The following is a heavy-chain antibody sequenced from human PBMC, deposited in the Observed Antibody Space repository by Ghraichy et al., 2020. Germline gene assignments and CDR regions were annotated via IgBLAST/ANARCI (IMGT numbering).Heavy chain of an antibody. J-gene: IGHJ3*02. CDR3: ARELKYSRSQSDAFDI. Sequence: GGSLRLSCAASGITFSDNWVHWVRQAPGRGLVWVSRINSDGSRPSYADSVKGRFTISRDNAKNTLFLQMNSLRAEDTAVYYCARELKYSRSQSDAFDIWGQGTMVTVSS. CDR1: GITFSDNW. V-gene: IGHV3-74*01. D-gene: IGHD6-6*01. CDR2: INSDGSRP.